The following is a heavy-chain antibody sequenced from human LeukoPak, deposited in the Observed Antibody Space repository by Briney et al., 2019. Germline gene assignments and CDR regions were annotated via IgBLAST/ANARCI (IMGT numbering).Heavy chain of an antibody. CDR1: GGSISSSSYY. Sequence: PSETLSLTCAVSGGSISSSSYYWGWIRQPPGKGLEWIGSIYYSGSTYYNPSLKSRVTISVDTSKNQFSLKLSSVTAADTAVYYCARVYTRFYFDYWGQGTLVTVSS. D-gene: IGHD1-14*01. CDR3: ARVYTRFYFDY. CDR2: IYYSGST. V-gene: IGHV4-39*07. J-gene: IGHJ4*02.